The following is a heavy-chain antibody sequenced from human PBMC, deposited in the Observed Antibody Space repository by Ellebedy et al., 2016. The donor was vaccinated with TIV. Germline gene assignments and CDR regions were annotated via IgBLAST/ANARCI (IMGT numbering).Heavy chain of an antibody. CDR1: GGIFTNYG. Sequence: ASVKVSXXTSGGIFTNYGISWVRQAPGQGLEWMGGISPLFNAPKYAQKFQGRVTITADGSTNTVNMDLSSLTSEDTAVYYCARSRSYYFDRADYWGQGTLITVSS. V-gene: IGHV1-69*13. J-gene: IGHJ4*02. D-gene: IGHD3-22*01. CDR2: ISPLFNAP. CDR3: ARSRSYYFDRADY.